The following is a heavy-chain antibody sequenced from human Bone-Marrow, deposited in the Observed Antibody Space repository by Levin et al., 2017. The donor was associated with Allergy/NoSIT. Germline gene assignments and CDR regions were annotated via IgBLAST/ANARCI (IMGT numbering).Heavy chain of an antibody. CDR2: IKSETVGGTA. V-gene: IGHV3-15*01. D-gene: IGHD3-3*01. J-gene: IGHJ5*02. Sequence: GGSLRLSCAASGFTFSNAWMNWVRQAPGKGLEWVGRIKSETVGGTADYAANVKGRFTISRDDPKTTLYLQMNSLKTEDTAVYYCTTLITTFDYPDLRVSWGQGTLVTVSS. CDR3: TTLITTFDYPDLRVS. CDR1: GFTFSNAW.